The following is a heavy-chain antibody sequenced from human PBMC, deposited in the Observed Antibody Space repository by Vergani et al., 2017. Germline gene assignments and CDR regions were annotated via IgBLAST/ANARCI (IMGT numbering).Heavy chain of an antibody. CDR2: IYHSGNT. Sequence: QVQLQQWGAGLLKPSETLSLTCAVYGGSFSGYYWSWIRQPPGKGLEWIGYIYHSGNTYYNPSLKSRVTTSVDTSKNQFSLKLSSVTAADTAVYYCARVGGYCTNGVCFGAFDIWGQGTMVTVSS. CDR1: GGSFSGYY. D-gene: IGHD2-8*01. V-gene: IGHV4-34*01. J-gene: IGHJ3*02. CDR3: ARVGGYCTNGVCFGAFDI.